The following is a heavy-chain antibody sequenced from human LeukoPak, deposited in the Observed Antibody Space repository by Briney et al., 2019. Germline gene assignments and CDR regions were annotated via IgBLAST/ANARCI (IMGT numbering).Heavy chain of an antibody. V-gene: IGHV4-30-4*08. CDR2: IYYSGST. Sequence: PSETLSLTCTVSGGSISSGDYYWSWIRQPPGKGLEWIGYIYYSGSTYCNPSLKSRVTISVDTSKSQFSLKLSSVTAADTAVYYGARGGETIVVVPAAIENNWFDPWGQGTLVTVSS. CDR1: GGSISSGDYY. CDR3: ARGGETIVVVPAAIENNWFDP. D-gene: IGHD2-2*01. J-gene: IGHJ5*02.